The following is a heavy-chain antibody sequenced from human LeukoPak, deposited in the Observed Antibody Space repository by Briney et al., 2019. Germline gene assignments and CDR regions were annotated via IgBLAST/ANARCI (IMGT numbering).Heavy chain of an antibody. J-gene: IGHJ4*02. Sequence: PGGSLRLSCAASGFTFSSYEMNGVRQAPGKGLEWVSYVSSSGSTIYYADSVKGRFTISRDNAKNSLYLQMNSLRAEDTAVYYCAVATTKDYFDYWGQGTLVTVSS. V-gene: IGHV3-48*03. CDR2: VSSSGSTI. D-gene: IGHD5-24*01. CDR3: AVATTKDYFDY. CDR1: GFTFSSYE.